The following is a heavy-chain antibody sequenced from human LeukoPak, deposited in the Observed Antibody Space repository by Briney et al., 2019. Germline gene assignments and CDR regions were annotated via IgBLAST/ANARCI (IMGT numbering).Heavy chain of an antibody. Sequence: PSETLSLTCAVSGGSISSGGYSWSWIRQPPGKGLEWIGYIYHSGSTYYNPSLKSRVTISVDTSKNQFSLKLSSVTAADTAVYYCARGSDSSGWYFGYWGQGTLVTVSS. V-gene: IGHV4-30-2*01. CDR2: IYHSGST. CDR1: GGSISSGGYS. J-gene: IGHJ4*02. CDR3: ARGSDSSGWYFGY. D-gene: IGHD6-19*01.